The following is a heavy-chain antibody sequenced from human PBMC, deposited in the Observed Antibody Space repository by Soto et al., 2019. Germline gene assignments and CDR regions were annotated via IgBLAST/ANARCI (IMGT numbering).Heavy chain of an antibody. CDR2: IYYSGST. V-gene: IGHV4-59*01. Sequence: SETLSLTCTVSGGSISSYYCSWIRQRPGKGLEWIGYIYYSGSTKYNPSLKSRVTISVDTSKNRFSLRLSSVTAADTAVYYCARVWGGAFDFWGQGTMVT. D-gene: IGHD3-10*01. CDR1: GGSISSYY. J-gene: IGHJ3*01. CDR3: ARVWGGAFDF.